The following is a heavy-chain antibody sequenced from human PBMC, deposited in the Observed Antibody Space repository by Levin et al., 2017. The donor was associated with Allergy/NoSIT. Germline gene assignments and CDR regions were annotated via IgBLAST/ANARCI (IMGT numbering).Heavy chain of an antibody. CDR3: ARYCSGASCYGGMDV. V-gene: IGHV3-23*01. Sequence: GGSLRLSCAASGFTFSIYAMNWVRQVPGKGLEWVSRIGGSGVGTYYTDSVKGRFTISRDNSKNTLFLQMNSLRAEDTAVYYCARYCSGASCYGGMDVWGQGTTVTVSS. CDR2: IGGSGVGT. J-gene: IGHJ6*02. CDR1: GFTFSIYA. D-gene: IGHD2-15*01.